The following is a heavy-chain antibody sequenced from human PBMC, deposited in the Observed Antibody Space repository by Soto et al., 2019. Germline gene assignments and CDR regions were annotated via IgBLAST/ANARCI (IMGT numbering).Heavy chain of an antibody. Sequence: GGSLRLSCAASGLTLGKYTMGWVRQAPGKGLEWVAESYSTGGTEYADSVKGRFTISRDNSKNTLFLQMNSLGVEDTALYYCARDREPDGIWTFDSWGQGTLVTVSS. CDR1: GLTLGKYT. D-gene: IGHD3-9*01. V-gene: IGHV3-23*01. J-gene: IGHJ4*02. CDR2: SYSTGGT. CDR3: ARDREPDGIWTFDS.